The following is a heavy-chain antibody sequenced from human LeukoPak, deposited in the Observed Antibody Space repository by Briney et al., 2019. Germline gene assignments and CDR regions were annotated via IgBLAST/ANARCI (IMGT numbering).Heavy chain of an antibody. CDR3: ARDYNKGEPDY. D-gene: IGHD1-1*01. CDR1: GFTFNDYY. Sequence: PGRCLRLSCAVSGFTFNDYYMSWTSHAPRKGLEWASYIRSDTSPIYYADSVEERLTISRDNPKNSLYLPVNSLRAEHARMYYCARDYNKGEPDYWRQGTLATIPS. J-gene: IGHJ4*02. V-gene: IGHV3-11*01. CDR2: IRSDTSPI.